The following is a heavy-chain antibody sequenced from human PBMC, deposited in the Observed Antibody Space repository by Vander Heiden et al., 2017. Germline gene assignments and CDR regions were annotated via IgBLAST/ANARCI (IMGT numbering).Heavy chain of an antibody. CDR1: GFTFDGYA. CDR2: ISWNSARI. CDR3: ARDKTRGSGWYEEFDY. Sequence: EVQLVESGGNLVQPGRSLRLSCAASGFTFDGYAMHWVRQVPGKGLEWISGISWNSARIAYADSVKGRFTISRDNAKNSLYLKMHSLRAEDTALYYCARDKTRGSGWYEEFDYWGQGTLVTVSS. J-gene: IGHJ4*02. D-gene: IGHD6-19*01. V-gene: IGHV3-9*01.